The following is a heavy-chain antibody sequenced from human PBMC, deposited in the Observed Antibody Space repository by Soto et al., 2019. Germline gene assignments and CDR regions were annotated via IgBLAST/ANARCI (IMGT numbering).Heavy chain of an antibody. Sequence: SETLSLTCTVSGGSISSYYWSWIRQPPGKGLEWIGYIYYSGSTNYNPSLKSRVTISVDTSKNQFSLKLSSVTAADTAVYYCARSVVPAAIFSNWFDPWGQGTLVTVSS. CDR2: IYYSGST. D-gene: IGHD2-2*02. CDR3: ARSVVPAAIFSNWFDP. CDR1: GGSISSYY. J-gene: IGHJ5*02. V-gene: IGHV4-59*01.